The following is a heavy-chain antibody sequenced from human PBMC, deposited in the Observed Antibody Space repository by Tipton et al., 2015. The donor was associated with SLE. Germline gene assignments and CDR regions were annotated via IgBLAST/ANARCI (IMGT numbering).Heavy chain of an antibody. CDR3: ARGGAGYCTGINCYWGEH. D-gene: IGHD2-2*01. J-gene: IGHJ6*04. Sequence: VQLVQSGGGLVQPGGSLKLSCAASGFTFSNSWMQWVRQAPGRGLVWVSRINTDGSISDYADSVKGRFTISRDDAKNTLYLQMNSLRAEDTAVYFCARGGAGYCTGINCYWGEHWGKGTTVTVSS. CDR1: GFTFSNSW. V-gene: IGHV3-74*02. CDR2: INTDGSIS.